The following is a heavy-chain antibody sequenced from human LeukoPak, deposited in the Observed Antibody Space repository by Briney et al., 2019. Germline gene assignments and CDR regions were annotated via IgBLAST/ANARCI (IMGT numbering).Heavy chain of an antibody. D-gene: IGHD2-21*01. CDR2: ISGSGANT. Sequence: GGSLRLSCAASGFSFSSNAMSWVRQAPGGGLEWVSAISGSGANTYYADSVQGRFTISRDNTKDTLYLQMNTLRAEDTAVYYCAKRPSAYCFEGGCYFNYWGQGTLVIVSS. V-gene: IGHV3-23*01. J-gene: IGHJ4*02. CDR3: AKRPSAYCFEGGCYFNY. CDR1: GFSFSSNA.